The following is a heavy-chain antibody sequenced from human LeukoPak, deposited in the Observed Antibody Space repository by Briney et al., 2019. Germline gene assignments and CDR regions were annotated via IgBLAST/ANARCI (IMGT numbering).Heavy chain of an antibody. CDR2: IYSGGST. CDR1: GFTVSSNY. CDR3: ASTNDFWSGYTSKDV. V-gene: IGHV3-53*01. Sequence: PGGSLRLSCAASGFTVSSNYMSWVRQAPGKGLEWVSVIYSGGSTYYADSVKGRFTISRDNSKNTLYLQMNSLRAEDTAVYYCASTNDFWSGYTSKDVWGKGTTVTVSS. D-gene: IGHD3-3*01. J-gene: IGHJ6*04.